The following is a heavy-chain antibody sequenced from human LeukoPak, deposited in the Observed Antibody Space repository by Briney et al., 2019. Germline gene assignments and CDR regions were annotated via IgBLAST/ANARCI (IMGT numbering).Heavy chain of an antibody. D-gene: IGHD3-10*01. CDR2: ISYDGSNK. Sequence: GGSLRLSCAASGFTFNAYAMHWVRQAPGKGLEWVTIISYDGSNKYYSDSVKGRFTISRDNSNNALYLQMNSLRTEDTAVYYCARAGNYYKEIDCWGQGTLVTVSS. V-gene: IGHV3-30*04. CDR1: GFTFNAYA. J-gene: IGHJ4*02. CDR3: ARAGNYYKEIDC.